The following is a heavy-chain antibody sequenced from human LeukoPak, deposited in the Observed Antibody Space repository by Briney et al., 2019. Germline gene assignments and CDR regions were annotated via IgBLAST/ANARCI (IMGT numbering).Heavy chain of an antibody. CDR3: VRTDWDLQAS. J-gene: IGHJ5*02. V-gene: IGHV3-74*03. D-gene: IGHD1-26*01. Sequence: PGGSLRLSCAAFGFTFSRNWMHWVRQAPGKGLVWVSRISDDGSITTYADSVQGRFTISRDTSKTTVFLQMDSLTVDDTAVYYCVRTDWDLQASWGQGILVTVSS. CDR2: ISDDGSIT. CDR1: GFTFSRNW.